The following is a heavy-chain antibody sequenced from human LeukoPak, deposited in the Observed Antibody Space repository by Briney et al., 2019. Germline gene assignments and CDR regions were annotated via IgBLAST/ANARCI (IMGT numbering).Heavy chain of an antibody. CDR3: ARQMGVASRKNYFDS. D-gene: IGHD5-12*01. J-gene: IGHJ4*02. Sequence: GESLKISCQASGYSFTNYWIGWGRQLPGKGLEWMGLLYPRDSDTRYSPSFQGQVTFSADNSINTAYLQWSSLRASDTAIYYCARQMGVASRKNYFDSWGQGTLVTVSA. CDR2: LYPRDSDT. V-gene: IGHV5-51*01. CDR1: GYSFTNYW.